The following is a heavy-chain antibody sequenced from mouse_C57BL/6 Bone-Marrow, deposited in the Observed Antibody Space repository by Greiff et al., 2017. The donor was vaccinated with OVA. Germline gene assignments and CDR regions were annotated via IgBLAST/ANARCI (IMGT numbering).Heavy chain of an antibody. Sequence: QVQLQQSGAELARPGASVKLSCKASGYTFTSYGISWVKQRTGQGLEWIGEIYPRSGNTYYNEKFKGKATLTADKSSSTAYMELRSLTSEDSAVYFCARERSYDYGSSPYHAMDYWGQGTSVTVSS. CDR2: IYPRSGNT. D-gene: IGHD1-1*01. J-gene: IGHJ4*01. CDR1: GYTFTSYG. CDR3: ARERSYDYGSSPYHAMDY. V-gene: IGHV1-81*01.